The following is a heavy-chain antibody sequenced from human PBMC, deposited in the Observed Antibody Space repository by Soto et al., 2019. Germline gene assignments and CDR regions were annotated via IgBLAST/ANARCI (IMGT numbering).Heavy chain of an antibody. Sequence: QVQLVQSGAEVKKPGSSVKVSCKASGGSFTGHVISWVRQAPGQGLEWMGGSIPIFGTVNYAQKFQGRVTITADESTSTAYMELSSLRSEDTAVYYCARENSIASLSYYYGMDVWGQGTTVTVSS. J-gene: IGHJ6*02. D-gene: IGHD6-6*01. CDR2: SIPIFGTV. V-gene: IGHV1-69*01. CDR3: ARENSIASLSYYYGMDV. CDR1: GGSFTGHV.